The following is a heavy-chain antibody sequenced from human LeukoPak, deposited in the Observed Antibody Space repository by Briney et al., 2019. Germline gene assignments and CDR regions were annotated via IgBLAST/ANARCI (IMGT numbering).Heavy chain of an antibody. D-gene: IGHD3-10*01. CDR2: IRYDGSDE. Sequence: QPGGSLRLSCAASGLTFGSYTMSWVRQAPGKGLEWVAFIRYDGSDENYADSVKGRFTISRDNSKNTLYLQMNSLRAEDTAVYYCAKEFNFFRGVIISTDYWGQGTLVIVSS. V-gene: IGHV3-30*02. CDR1: GLTFGSYT. CDR3: AKEFNFFRGVIISTDY. J-gene: IGHJ4*02.